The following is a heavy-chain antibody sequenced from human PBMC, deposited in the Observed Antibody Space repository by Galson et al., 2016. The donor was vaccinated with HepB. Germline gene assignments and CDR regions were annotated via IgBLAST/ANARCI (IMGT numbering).Heavy chain of an antibody. J-gene: IGHJ4*02. V-gene: IGHV1-2*02. D-gene: IGHD3-22*01. CDR1: GYTFTGYY. CDR2: INSNSGGT. CDR3: ARGRYYYDSSGYYYS. Sequence: SVKVSCKASGYTFTGYYIHWVRQAPGQGLEWMGCINSNSGGTNCAQKFQARVTMTRDTSVSTAYMELSSLTSDDTAVYYCARGRYYYDSSGYYYSWGQGTLVTVSS.